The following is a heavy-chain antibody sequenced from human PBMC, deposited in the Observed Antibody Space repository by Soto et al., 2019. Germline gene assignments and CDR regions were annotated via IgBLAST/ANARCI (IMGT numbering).Heavy chain of an antibody. J-gene: IGHJ4*02. V-gene: IGHV2-5*08. Sequence: QESGPGLVKPSQTLSLTCTVSGGSISSGDYYWSWIRQPPGKGLEWLALIYWHDDKRYSPSLKSRLTITKDTSKNQVVLTMTNMDPVDTATYYCAHRGGATVGLYYFDYWGQGALVTVSS. CDR3: AHRGGATVGLYYFDY. D-gene: IGHD3-16*01. CDR2: IYWHDDK. CDR1: GGSISSGDYY.